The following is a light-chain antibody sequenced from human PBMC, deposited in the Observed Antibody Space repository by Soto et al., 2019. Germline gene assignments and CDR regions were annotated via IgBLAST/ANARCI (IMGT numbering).Light chain of an antibody. Sequence: DVQMTQSPSSLSASVGDTVTITCGASQSISSHLNWYQQKPGKAPNLLMYTASNLQSGVPSRFSGSGSGTDFTLTISSLQPEDFATYYCQQSYSTPISFGQGTRLEIK. CDR1: QSISSH. CDR2: TAS. V-gene: IGKV1-39*01. CDR3: QQSYSTPIS. J-gene: IGKJ5*01.